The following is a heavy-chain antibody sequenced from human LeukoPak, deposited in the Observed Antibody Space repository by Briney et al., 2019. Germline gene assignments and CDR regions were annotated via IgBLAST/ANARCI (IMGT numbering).Heavy chain of an antibody. CDR3: ATDTPQFGYYYYYMDV. D-gene: IGHD3-16*01. CDR1: GFTFSSYS. J-gene: IGHJ6*03. V-gene: IGHV3-21*04. Sequence: GGSLRLSCAASGFTFSSYSMNWVRQAPGKGLEWVSSISSSSSYIYYADSVKGRFTISRDNAKNSLYLQMNSLRSEDTAVYYCATDTPQFGYYYYYMDVWGKGTTVTVSS. CDR2: ISSSSSYI.